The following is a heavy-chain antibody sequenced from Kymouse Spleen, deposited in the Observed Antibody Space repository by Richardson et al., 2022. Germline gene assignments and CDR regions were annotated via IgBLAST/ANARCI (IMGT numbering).Heavy chain of an antibody. CDR1: GGSISSGGYY. J-gene: IGHJ6*02. CDR2: IYYSGST. D-gene: IGHD4-11,IGHD4-11*01,IGHD4-17*01. CDR3: ARDTPDYLLLLLRYGR. V-gene: IGHV4-31*03. Sequence: QVQLQESGPGLVKPSQTLSLTCTVSGGSISSGGYYWSWIRQHPGKGLEWIGYIYYSGSTYYNPSLKSRVTISVDTSKNQFSLKLSSVTAADTAVYYCARDTPDYLLLLLRYGRLGPRDHGHRLL.